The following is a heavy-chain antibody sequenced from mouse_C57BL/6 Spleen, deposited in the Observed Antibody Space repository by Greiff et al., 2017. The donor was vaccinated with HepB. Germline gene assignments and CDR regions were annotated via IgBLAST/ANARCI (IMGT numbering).Heavy chain of an antibody. CDR1: GYTFTSYW. D-gene: IGHD2-12*01. J-gene: IGHJ4*01. Sequence: QVQLQQPGAELVRPGTSVKLSCKASGYTFTSYWMHWVKQRPGQGLEWIGVIDPSDSYTNYNQKFKGKATLTVDTSSSTAYMQLSSLTSEDSAVYYCARWDIRYDGPSARAYWGPGTSVTVSS. CDR3: ARWDIRYDGPSARAY. V-gene: IGHV1-59*01. CDR2: IDPSDSYT.